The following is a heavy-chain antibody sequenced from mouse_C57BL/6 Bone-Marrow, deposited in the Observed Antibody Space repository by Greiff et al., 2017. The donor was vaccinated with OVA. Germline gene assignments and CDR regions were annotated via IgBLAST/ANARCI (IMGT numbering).Heavy chain of an antibody. CDR2: IHPNSGST. V-gene: IGHV1-64*01. Sequence: VQLQQPGAELVKPGASVKLSCKASGYTFTSYWMHWVKQRPGQGLEWIGMIHPNSGSTNYNEKFKSKATLTVDKSSSTAYMQLSSLTSEDSAVYYCARSGRVRRSPAYWGQGTLVTVSA. J-gene: IGHJ3*01. CDR3: ARSGRVRRSPAY. CDR1: GYTFTSYW. D-gene: IGHD2-14*01.